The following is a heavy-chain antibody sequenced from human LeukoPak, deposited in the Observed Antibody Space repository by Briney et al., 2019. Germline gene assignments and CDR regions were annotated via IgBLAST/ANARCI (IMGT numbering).Heavy chain of an antibody. D-gene: IGHD6-6*01. CDR2: IYYSGST. CDR1: GGSISSYY. J-gene: IGHJ3*02. V-gene: IGHV4-59*12. Sequence: TSETLSLTCTVSGGSISSYYWSWIRQPPGKGLEWIGYIYYSGSTNYNPSLKSRVTISVDTSKNQFSLKLSSVTAADTAVYYCAREGGIASRPWAFDIWGQGTMVAVSS. CDR3: AREGGIASRPWAFDI.